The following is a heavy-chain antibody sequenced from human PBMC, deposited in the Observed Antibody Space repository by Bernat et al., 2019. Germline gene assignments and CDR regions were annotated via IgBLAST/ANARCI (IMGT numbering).Heavy chain of an antibody. CDR3: ARDQGGVAAADTCGFFDY. V-gene: IGHV3-33*01. Sequence: QVQLVESGGGVVQPGRSLRLSCAASGFTFNYYGMHWVRQAPGKGLEWVSVIRYDGSNKYYADSGKGRFIMSRDNSRNTVYLQMNSLRAEDTAVYYCARDQGGVAAADTCGFFDYWGQGTLVTVSS. J-gene: IGHJ4*02. CDR2: IRYDGSNK. CDR1: GFTFNYYG. D-gene: IGHD6-25*01.